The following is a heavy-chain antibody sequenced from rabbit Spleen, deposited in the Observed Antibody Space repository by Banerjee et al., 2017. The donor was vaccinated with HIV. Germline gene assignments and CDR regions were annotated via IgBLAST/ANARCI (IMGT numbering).Heavy chain of an antibody. V-gene: IGHV1S45*01. J-gene: IGHJ4*01. CDR1: GFSFSNNYV. Sequence: QEQLEESGGDLVKPEGSLTLTCTASGFSFSNNYVMCWVRQAPGKGLEWIGCINSGSSGTWYASWAKGRFTITRSTSLNTVTLQLNSLTVADTATYFCTRDFPTNNGYNLWGPGTLVTVS. D-gene: IGHD1-1*01. CDR2: INSGSSGT. CDR3: TRDFPTNNGYNL.